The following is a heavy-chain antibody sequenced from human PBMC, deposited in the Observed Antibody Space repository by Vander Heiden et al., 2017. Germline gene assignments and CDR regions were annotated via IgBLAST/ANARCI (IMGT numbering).Heavy chain of an antibody. Sequence: EVQLLESGGGLVQPGGSLRLSCAASGFPFSRYGMSWVRQAPGKGLEWVSGISGSDGSTYYADSVKGRFTISRDNSKNTLYLQMNNLRAEDTAVYYCAKDASGDSSGYYLNWFDPWGQGTLVTVSS. J-gene: IGHJ5*02. CDR3: AKDASGDSSGYYLNWFDP. CDR2: ISGSDGST. CDR1: GFPFSRYG. V-gene: IGHV3-23*01. D-gene: IGHD3-22*01.